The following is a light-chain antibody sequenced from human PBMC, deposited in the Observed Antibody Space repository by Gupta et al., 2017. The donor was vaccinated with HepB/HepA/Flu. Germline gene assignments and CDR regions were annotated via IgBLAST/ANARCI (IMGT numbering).Light chain of an antibody. CDR2: NKN. V-gene: IGLV3-19*01. J-gene: IGLJ1*01. CDR3: KLRDSQRNHEV. Sequence: SSELTQDPAVSVALGQTVRITCQGDSLRNSYASWFQQKPGQDPILVIFNKNNRPSGIPDRFVCYSAGKHDFSNLXGXQAEDEXYFLGKLRDSQRNHEVFGTGTRLTVL. CDR1: SLRNSY.